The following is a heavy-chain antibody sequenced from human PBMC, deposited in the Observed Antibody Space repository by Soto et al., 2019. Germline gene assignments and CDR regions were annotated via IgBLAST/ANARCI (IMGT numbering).Heavy chain of an antibody. J-gene: IGHJ5*02. CDR2: MGSGSP. CDR1: GFTFSGYA. Sequence: EVQLLESGGGLVQRGGSLRLSCAASGFTFSGYAMSWVRQAPGKGLQWVSAMGSGSPFYADSVKARFTISRDNANSMLYLQMTSLRADDTAVYFCAQDLGSSWYHYNSFAPGGQGTLVTVSS. CDR3: AQDLGSSWYHYNSFAP. V-gene: IGHV3-23*01. D-gene: IGHD6-13*01.